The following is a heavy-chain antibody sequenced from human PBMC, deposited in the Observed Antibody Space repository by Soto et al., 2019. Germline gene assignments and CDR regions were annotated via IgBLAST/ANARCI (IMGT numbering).Heavy chain of an antibody. CDR1: DDSINSDKYY. V-gene: IGHV4-39*01. D-gene: IGHD3-9*01. CDR2: IYYRGNA. J-gene: IGHJ4*02. Sequence: ASEILFLTCSVSDDSINSDKYYLGWIRQPPGKGLEWIGSIYYRGNAYYNPSLQTRVTISLDKSKSQFSLKLNSVTAADSAVYFCARLEGLATISYDFWGPGALVTVSS. CDR3: ARLEGLATISYDF.